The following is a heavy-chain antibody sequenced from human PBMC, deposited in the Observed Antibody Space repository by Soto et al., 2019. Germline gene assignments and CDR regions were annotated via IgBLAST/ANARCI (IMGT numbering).Heavy chain of an antibody. Sequence: QVQLQQWGAGLLKPSETLSLTCAVYGGSFSGYYWNWIRQPPGKGLEWIGEIDHSGYTNYNPSLKSRGTISVDTSKNRFSLRLTSVTAADTAVYYCARVRDWFDPWGQGTLVTVSS. J-gene: IGHJ5*02. CDR3: ARVRDWFDP. CDR1: GGSFSGYY. CDR2: IDHSGYT. D-gene: IGHD3-3*01. V-gene: IGHV4-34*01.